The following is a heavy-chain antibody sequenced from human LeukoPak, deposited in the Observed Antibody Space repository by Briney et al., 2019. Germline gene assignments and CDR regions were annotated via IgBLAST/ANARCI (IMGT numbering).Heavy chain of an antibody. D-gene: IGHD2-2*01. J-gene: IGHJ6*02. V-gene: IGHV1-46*01. CDR3: ARGGADIVVVPAFRMDV. Sequence: GASVKVSCKASGYTFTGYYMHWVRQAPGQGLEWMGIINPSGGSTSYAQKFQGRVTMTRDTSTSTVYMELSSLRSEDTAVYYCARGGADIVVVPAFRMDVWGQGTTVTVSS. CDR2: INPSGGST. CDR1: GYTFTGYY.